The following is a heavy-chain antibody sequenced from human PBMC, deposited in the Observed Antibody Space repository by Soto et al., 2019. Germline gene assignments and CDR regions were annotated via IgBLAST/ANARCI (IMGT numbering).Heavy chain of an antibody. Sequence: SETLSLTCTVSGVSISNSSYYWGWIRRPPGKGLGWIGTIYYSGITYYNPSLKSRVTISVDTSKNQFSLKLTSVTAAGTAVYYCARHGSNWGQGTLVTVSS. J-gene: IGHJ4*02. V-gene: IGHV4-39*01. CDR2: IYYSGIT. CDR3: ARHGSN. CDR1: GVSISNSSYY.